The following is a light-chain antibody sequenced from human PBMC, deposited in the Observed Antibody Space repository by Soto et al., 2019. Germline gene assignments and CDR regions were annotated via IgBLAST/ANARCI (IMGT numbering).Light chain of an antibody. CDR1: SSGVGNYNY. Sequence: QSVLTQPASVSGSPGQSITISCTGTSSGVGNYNYVSWYQQHPGKAPKLIVYEVTNRPSGVSNRFSGSKSGNTASLTISGLQAEDEADYSCCSYTSSNSMVFGTGTKVTVL. CDR2: EVT. J-gene: IGLJ1*01. CDR3: CSYTSSNSMV. V-gene: IGLV2-14*01.